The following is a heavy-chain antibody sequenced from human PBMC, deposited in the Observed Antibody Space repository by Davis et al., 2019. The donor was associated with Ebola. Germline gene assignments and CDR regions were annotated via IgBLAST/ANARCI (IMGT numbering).Heavy chain of an antibody. J-gene: IGHJ4*02. CDR3: ARQSSSSWGDY. CDR1: GGSISSYY. V-gene: IGHV4-59*08. Sequence: MPSETLSLTCTVSGGSISSYYWSWIRQPPGKGLEWIGYIYYSGNTNSNPSLKSRVTLFVDTSKNHFSLKLSSVTAADTAVYYCARQSSSSWGDYWGQGTLVTVSS. CDR2: IYYSGNT. D-gene: IGHD6-6*01.